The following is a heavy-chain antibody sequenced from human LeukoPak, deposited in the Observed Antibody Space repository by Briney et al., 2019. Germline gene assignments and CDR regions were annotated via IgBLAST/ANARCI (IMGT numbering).Heavy chain of an antibody. Sequence: GGSLRLSCAASGFTFSNYWISWVRQAPGKGLEWVANIKQDGSEKYYVDSVKGRFTISRDNAKNSLYLQMISLRAEDTAVYYCARGGAPYCSSTSCYEDRFDPWGQGTLVTVSS. V-gene: IGHV3-7*05. J-gene: IGHJ5*02. CDR2: IKQDGSEK. CDR3: ARGGAPYCSSTSCYEDRFDP. D-gene: IGHD2-2*01. CDR1: GFTFSNYW.